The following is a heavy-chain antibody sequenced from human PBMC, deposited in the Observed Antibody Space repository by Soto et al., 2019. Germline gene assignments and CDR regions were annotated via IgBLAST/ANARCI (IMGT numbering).Heavy chain of an antibody. CDR2: IYSSSNYI. D-gene: IGHD1-1*01. J-gene: IGHJ4*02. CDR3: ARTGTTWYFDY. V-gene: IGHV3-21*01. Sequence: ASVKVSCKASGYTFTSYYMNWVRQAPGKGLEWVSSIYSSSNYIYYADSVKGRFTISRDNAKNSLYLQMNSLRAEDTAVYYCARTGTTWYFDYWGQGILVTVSS. CDR1: GYTFTSYY.